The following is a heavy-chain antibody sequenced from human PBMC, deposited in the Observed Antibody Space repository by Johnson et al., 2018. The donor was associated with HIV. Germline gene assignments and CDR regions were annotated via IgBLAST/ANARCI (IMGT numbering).Heavy chain of an antibody. CDR1: GFTFSSYA. D-gene: IGHD1-26*01. Sequence: MQLVESGGGVVQPGRSLRLSCAASGFTFSSYAMHWVRQAPGKGLEWVAVISYDGSNKYYADSVKGRFTISRDNSKNTLYLQMNSLRAEDTAVYYCARDLSEGELGHAFDIWGQGTMVTVSS. CDR2: ISYDGSNK. J-gene: IGHJ3*02. CDR3: ARDLSEGELGHAFDI. V-gene: IGHV3-30*14.